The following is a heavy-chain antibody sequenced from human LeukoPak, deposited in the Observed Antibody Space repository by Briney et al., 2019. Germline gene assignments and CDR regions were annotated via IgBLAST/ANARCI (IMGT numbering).Heavy chain of an antibody. CDR3: AKIGTHFDFDS. Sequence: PGGSLRLSCAASGFTFSSSWMSWVRQAPGKGPEWVANIDQGGTEKYHVDPVKGRFTISRDNAKNSLYLQMNSLSPEDTAVYYCAKIGTHFDFDSWGQGTLVTVSS. J-gene: IGHJ4*02. V-gene: IGHV3-7*01. CDR2: IDQGGTEK. D-gene: IGHD1-26*01. CDR1: GFTFSSSW.